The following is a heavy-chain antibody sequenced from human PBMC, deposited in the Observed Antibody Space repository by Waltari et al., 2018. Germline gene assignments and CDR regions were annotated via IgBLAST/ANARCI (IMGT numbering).Heavy chain of an antibody. J-gene: IGHJ4*02. D-gene: IGHD6-19*01. CDR2: TYYRSTWYT. CDR1: GDSVPSIHAA. Sequence: QVLLQQSGPELVQPSQTLSLTCAISGDSVPSIHAAWNWVRQSPSRGLEWLGRTYYRSTWYTDYAASVKGRVTIDRDTAKNQFSLNISSVTPDDTAVYYCSRTFWLDYFDYWGQGALVTVAS. V-gene: IGHV6-1*01. CDR3: SRTFWLDYFDY.